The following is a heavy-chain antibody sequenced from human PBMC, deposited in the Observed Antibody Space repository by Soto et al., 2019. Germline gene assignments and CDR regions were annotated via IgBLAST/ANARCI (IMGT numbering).Heavy chain of an antibody. CDR2: IYYSWST. Sequence: QVQLQESGPGLVKPSQTLSLTCTVSSGSISSGGYYWSWIRQHPGKGLEWIGYIYYSWSTYYNQSMKSRVTISVDTSKNQFSLKLSSVTAADPAVYYCARAARRGTNWFDPWGKGTLVPVSS. V-gene: IGHV4-31*03. CDR3: ARAARRGTNWFDP. CDR1: SGSISSGGYY. J-gene: IGHJ5*02. D-gene: IGHD1-1*01.